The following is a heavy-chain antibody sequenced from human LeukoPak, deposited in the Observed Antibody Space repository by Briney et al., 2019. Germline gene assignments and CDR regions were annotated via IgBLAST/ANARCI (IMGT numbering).Heavy chain of an antibody. CDR2: ISYDGSNK. D-gene: IGHD3-3*01. V-gene: IGHV3-30*04. J-gene: IGHJ4*02. Sequence: PGRSLRLSCAASGFTFSSYAMLWVRQAPGKGLEWVAVISYDGSNKYYADSVKGRLTISRDNSKNTLYLQMNSLRAEDTAVYYCARATERFLEWWTFDYWGQGTLVTVSS. CDR1: GFTFSSYA. CDR3: ARATERFLEWWTFDY.